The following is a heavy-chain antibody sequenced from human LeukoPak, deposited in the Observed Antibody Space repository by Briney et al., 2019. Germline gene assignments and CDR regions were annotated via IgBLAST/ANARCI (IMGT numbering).Heavy chain of an antibody. CDR1: GFTFSSYG. J-gene: IGHJ4*02. D-gene: IGHD3-10*02. CDR2: ISYDGSNK. Sequence: GGSLRLSCAASGFTFSSYGMHWVRQAPGKGLEWVAVISYDGSNKYYADSVKGRFTISRDNSKNKLYLQMNSLRAEETDVYYCAKVVNRLFWEFQFDYWGQGTLVTVSS. V-gene: IGHV3-30*18. CDR3: AKVVNRLFWEFQFDY.